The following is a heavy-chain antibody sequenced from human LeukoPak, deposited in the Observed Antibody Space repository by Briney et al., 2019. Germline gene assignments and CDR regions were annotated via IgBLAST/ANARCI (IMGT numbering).Heavy chain of an antibody. CDR1: GFTFSSYA. D-gene: IGHD3-10*01. J-gene: IGHJ4*02. Sequence: GGSLRLSCAASGFTFSSYAMSWVRQAPGKGLEGVAVISYDGSNQYYADSVKGRFTISRDNSKNTLYLQMDSLRADDTAIYYCASNYGSGNTDYWGQGTLVTVSS. CDR3: ASNYGSGNTDY. CDR2: ISYDGSNQ. V-gene: IGHV3-30-3*02.